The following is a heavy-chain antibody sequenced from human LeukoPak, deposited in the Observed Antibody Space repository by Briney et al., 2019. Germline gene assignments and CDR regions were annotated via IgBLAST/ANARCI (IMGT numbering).Heavy chain of an antibody. J-gene: IGHJ4*02. Sequence: PSETLSLTCTVSGGSISSYYWSWIRQPPGKGLEWIGYIYYSGSTNYNPPLKSRVTISVDTSKNQFSLKLSSVTAADTAVYYCARARRYYDILTGYSEQNHFDYWGQGTLVTVSS. CDR1: GGSISSYY. V-gene: IGHV4-59*01. CDR2: IYYSGST. D-gene: IGHD3-9*01. CDR3: ARARRYYDILTGYSEQNHFDY.